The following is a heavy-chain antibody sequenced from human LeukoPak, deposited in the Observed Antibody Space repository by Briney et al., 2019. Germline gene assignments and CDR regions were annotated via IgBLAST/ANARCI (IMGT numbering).Heavy chain of an antibody. V-gene: IGHV1-8*01. D-gene: IGHD6-19*01. CDR2: MNPNSGNT. J-gene: IGHJ6*02. CDR3: ARGGSSSGWYGVDYYYGMDV. Sequence: ASVKVSCKASGYTFTSYDINWVRQATGQGLEWMGWMNPNSGNTGYAQKFQGRVTMTRNTSISTAYMELSSLRSEDTAVYYCARGGSSSGWYGVDYYYGMDVWGQGTTVTVSS. CDR1: GYTFTSYD.